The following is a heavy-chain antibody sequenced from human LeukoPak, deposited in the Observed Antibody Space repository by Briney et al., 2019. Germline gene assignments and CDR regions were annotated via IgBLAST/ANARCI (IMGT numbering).Heavy chain of an antibody. CDR2: ISYDGSNK. D-gene: IGHD3-22*01. J-gene: IGHJ4*02. CDR3: AREETYYYSSGHYSYEDY. Sequence: GGSLRLSCAASGFTFSSYGMHWVRQAPGKGLEWVAVISYDGSNKYYADSVKGRFTISRDNSKNTLYLQMNSLRAEDTAVYYCAREETYYYSSGHYSYEDYWGQGTLVTVSS. V-gene: IGHV3-30*03. CDR1: GFTFSSYG.